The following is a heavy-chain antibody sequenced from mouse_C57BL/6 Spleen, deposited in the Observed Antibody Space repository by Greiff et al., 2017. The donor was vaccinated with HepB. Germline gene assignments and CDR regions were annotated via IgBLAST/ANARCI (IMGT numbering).Heavy chain of an antibody. CDR3: ARPYHYGSSYSFDY. J-gene: IGHJ2*01. CDR2: ISSGSSTI. CDR1: GFTFSDYG. D-gene: IGHD1-1*01. V-gene: IGHV5-17*01. Sequence: EVKLVESGGGLVKPGGSLKLSCAASGFTFSDYGMHWVRQAPEKGLEWVAYISSGSSTIYYADTVKGRVTISRDNAKNTLFLQMTSLRSEDTAMYYCARPYHYGSSYSFDYWGQGTTLTVSS.